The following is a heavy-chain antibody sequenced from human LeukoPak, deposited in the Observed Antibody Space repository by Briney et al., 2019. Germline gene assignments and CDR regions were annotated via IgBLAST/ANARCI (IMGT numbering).Heavy chain of an antibody. D-gene: IGHD5-18*01. CDR3: ARHAGGYSFDY. J-gene: IGHJ4*02. Sequence: SGTLSLTCTVSGDSISGYYWSWIRQPPEKGLEWIGCFYNIGSTNYNPSLKSRVTISVDTPERQYSLKLTSMTAADTAVYYCARHAGGYSFDYWGQGTLVTVSS. CDR1: GDSISGYY. CDR2: FYNIGST. V-gene: IGHV4-59*08.